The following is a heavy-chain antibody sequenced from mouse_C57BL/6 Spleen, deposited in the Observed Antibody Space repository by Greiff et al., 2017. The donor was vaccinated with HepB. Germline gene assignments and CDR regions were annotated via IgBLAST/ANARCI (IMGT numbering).Heavy chain of an antibody. V-gene: IGHV1-55*01. Sequence: QVHVKQPGAELVKPGASVKMSCKASGYTFTSYWITWVKQRPGQGLEWIGDIYPGSGSTNYNEKFKSKATLTVDTSSSTASMQLSSLTSEDSAVYYCARGGRWYFDVWGTGTTVTVSS. D-gene: IGHD1-1*02. CDR2: IYPGSGST. J-gene: IGHJ1*03. CDR1: GYTFTSYW. CDR3: ARGGRWYFDV.